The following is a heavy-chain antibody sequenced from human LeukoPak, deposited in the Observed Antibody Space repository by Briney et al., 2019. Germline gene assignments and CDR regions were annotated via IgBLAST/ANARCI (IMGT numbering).Heavy chain of an antibody. J-gene: IGHJ4*02. D-gene: IGHD6-19*01. CDR3: ASPTPGIAVAGTWE. CDR1: GFTFSSYA. V-gene: IGHV3-64D*09. Sequence: GGSLRLSCSASGFTFSSYAMHWVRQAPGKGLEYVSAISSNGGSTYYADSVKGRFTISRDNSKNTLYLQMSSLRAEDTAVYYCASPTPGIAVAGTWEWGQGTLVTVSS. CDR2: ISSNGGST.